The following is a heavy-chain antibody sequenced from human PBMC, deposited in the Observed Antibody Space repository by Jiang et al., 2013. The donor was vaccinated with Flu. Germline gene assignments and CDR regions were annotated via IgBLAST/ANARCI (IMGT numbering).Heavy chain of an antibody. J-gene: IGHJ3*02. CDR1: GYNFTKYW. Sequence: GAEVKKPGESLKISCKASGYNFTKYWIGWVRQRPGKGLEWMGIIYPADSDTRYSPAFQGQVTISLDKSNTTVYLQWGSLKASDTAMYYCARLLRYFDSYAFDIWGQGTMVTVSS. CDR2: IYPADSDT. D-gene: IGHD3-9*01. CDR3: ARLLRYFDSYAFDI. V-gene: IGHV5-51*01.